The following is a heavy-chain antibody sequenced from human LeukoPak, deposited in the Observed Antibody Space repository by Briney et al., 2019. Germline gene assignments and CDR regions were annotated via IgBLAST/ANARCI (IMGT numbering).Heavy chain of an antibody. CDR2: ISYDASNK. CDR1: RFSFRTYG. Sequence: GGSLRLSCVASRFSFRTYGMHWIRQAPGKGLEWVAVISYDASNKYYADSVKGRFTISRDNSKNTLYLQMNSLRAEDTAVYYCAKDQVEYSSSIIDYWGQGTLVTVSS. V-gene: IGHV3-30*19. D-gene: IGHD6-6*01. CDR3: AKDQVEYSSSIIDY. J-gene: IGHJ4*02.